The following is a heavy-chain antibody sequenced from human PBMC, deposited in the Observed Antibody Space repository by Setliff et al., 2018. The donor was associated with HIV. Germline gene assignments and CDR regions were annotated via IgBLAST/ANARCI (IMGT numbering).Heavy chain of an antibody. V-gene: IGHV1-2*02. D-gene: IGHD4-17*01. CDR1: GYTFTDYY. CDR2: INPNSGGT. Sequence: ASVKVSCKASGYTFTDYYMHWVRQAPGQGLEWMGWINPNSGGTNYAQKFQGRVTMTRDTSISTAYMEVSRLRSEDTAVYYCARAPRDGNNYGYQPYYFDYWGQGTLVTVSS. CDR3: ARAPRDGNNYGYQPYYFDY. J-gene: IGHJ4*02.